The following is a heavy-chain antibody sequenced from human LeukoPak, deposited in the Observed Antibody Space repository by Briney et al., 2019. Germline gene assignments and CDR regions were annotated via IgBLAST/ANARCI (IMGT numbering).Heavy chain of an antibody. CDR1: GGSISSSSYY. Sequence: SETLSLTCTVSGGSISSSSYYWGCIRQPPGKGLEWIGSIYYSGSTYCNPSLNSRVTISVDTSKNQFSLKLSSVTAADTAVYYCARVTRGELTRLDYWGQGTLVTVSS. CDR2: IYYSGST. V-gene: IGHV4-39*07. J-gene: IGHJ4*02. D-gene: IGHD1-26*01. CDR3: ARVTRGELTRLDY.